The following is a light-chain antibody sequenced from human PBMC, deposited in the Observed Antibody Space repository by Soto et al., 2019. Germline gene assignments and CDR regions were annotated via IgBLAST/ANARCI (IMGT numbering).Light chain of an antibody. CDR2: EVS. V-gene: IGLV2-14*01. J-gene: IGLJ1*01. Sequence: QSLLRHPASVSWSPGHSITISCTGTSSDVGGYKYVSWYQQHPGKAPKLIIYEVSNRPSGVSNRFSGSKSGNTASLTISGLQAEDETDYYCNSFTSSSPYVFGTGTKVTVL. CDR1: SSDVGGYKY. CDR3: NSFTSSSPYV.